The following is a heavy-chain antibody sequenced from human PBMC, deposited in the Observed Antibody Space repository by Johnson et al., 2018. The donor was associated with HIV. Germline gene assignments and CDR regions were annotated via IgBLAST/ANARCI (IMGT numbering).Heavy chain of an antibody. CDR1: EFTYSDFY. CDR3: AKAQKGQYYYDSSGGDLTDI. CDR2: IWYDGSNK. V-gene: IGHV3-30*02. D-gene: IGHD3-22*01. J-gene: IGHJ3*02. Sequence: VQLVESGGGLVKPGGSLRLSCAASEFTYSDFYINWIRQPPGKGLEWVAVIWYDGSNKYYADSVKGRFTISRDNSKNTLYLQMNSLRAEDTAVYYCAKAQKGQYYYDSSGGDLTDIWGQGTMVTVSS.